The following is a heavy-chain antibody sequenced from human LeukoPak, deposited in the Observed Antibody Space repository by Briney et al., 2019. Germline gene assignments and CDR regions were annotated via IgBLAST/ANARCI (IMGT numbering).Heavy chain of an antibody. CDR3: ARGYSYGVFDY. J-gene: IGHJ4*02. CDR2: ISYDGSNK. V-gene: IGHV3-30*04. D-gene: IGHD5-18*01. CDR1: GFTSSSYA. Sequence: GGSLRLSCAASGFTSSSYAMHWVRQAPGKGLEWVAVISYDGSNKYYADSVKGRFTISRDNSKNTLYLQMNSLRAEDTAVYYCARGYSYGVFDYWGQGTLVTVSS.